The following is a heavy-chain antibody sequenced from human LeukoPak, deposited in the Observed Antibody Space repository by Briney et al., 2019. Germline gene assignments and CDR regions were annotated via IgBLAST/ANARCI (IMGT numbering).Heavy chain of an antibody. V-gene: IGHV4-39*07. Sequence: SETLSLTCAVSGGSISSNSYYWGWIRQPPGKGLEWIGSIYYSGSTNYNPSLKSRVTMSVDTSKNQFSLKLSSVTAADTAVYYCARVDGRYYYGSGSYSLALDAFDIWGQGTMVTVSS. CDR3: ARVDGRYYYGSGSYSLALDAFDI. CDR1: GGSISSNSYY. D-gene: IGHD3-10*01. CDR2: IYYSGST. J-gene: IGHJ3*02.